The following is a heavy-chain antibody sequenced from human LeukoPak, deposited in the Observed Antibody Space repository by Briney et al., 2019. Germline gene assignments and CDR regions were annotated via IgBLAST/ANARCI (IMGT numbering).Heavy chain of an antibody. D-gene: IGHD3-9*01. Sequence: PSETLSLTCTVSGGSISSYYWSWIRQPAGKGLEWIGRIYTSGSTNYNPSLKSRVTMSVDTSKNQFSLKLSSVTAADTAVYYCARTTYYDILTGANWFDPWGQGTLVTVSS. V-gene: IGHV4-4*07. CDR3: ARTTYYDILTGANWFDP. J-gene: IGHJ5*02. CDR2: IYTSGST. CDR1: GGSISSYY.